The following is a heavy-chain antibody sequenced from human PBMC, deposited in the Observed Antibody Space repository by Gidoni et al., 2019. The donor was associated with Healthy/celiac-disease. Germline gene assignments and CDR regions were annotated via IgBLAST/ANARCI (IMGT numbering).Heavy chain of an antibody. J-gene: IGHJ4*02. V-gene: IGHV3-7*01. CDR1: GFTFSSYW. CDR3: ARGDGEAARGYFDY. CDR2: IKQDGSEK. Sequence: EVQLVESGGGLVQPGGSLRLSCAASGFTFSSYWMSWVRQAPGKGLEWVANIKQDGSEKYYVDSVKGRFTISRDNAKNSLYLQMNSLRAEDTAVYYCARGDGEAARGYFDYWGQGTLVTVSS. D-gene: IGHD6-6*01.